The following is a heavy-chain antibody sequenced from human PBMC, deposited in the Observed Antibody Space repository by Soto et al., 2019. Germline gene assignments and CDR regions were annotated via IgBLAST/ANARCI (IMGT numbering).Heavy chain of an antibody. CDR2: INAGNGNT. CDR3: ASVRPYAAAAPGPAFYI. D-gene: IGHD6-13*01. CDR1: GYTFTSYA. V-gene: IGHV1-3*01. Sequence: ASVKVSCKASGYTFTSYAMHWVRQAPGQRLEWMGWINAGNGNTKYSQKFQGRVTITRDTSASTAYMELSSLRSEDTAVYYCASVRPYAAAAPGPAFYIWSQGSMVTVSS. J-gene: IGHJ3*02.